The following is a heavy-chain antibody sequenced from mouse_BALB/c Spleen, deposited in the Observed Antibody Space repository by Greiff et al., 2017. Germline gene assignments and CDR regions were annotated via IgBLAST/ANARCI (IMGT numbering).Heavy chain of an antibody. CDR3: ARGGWLLRNYYAMDY. Sequence: QVQLQQSGPGLVAPSQSLSITCTVSGFSLTGYGVNWVRQPPGKGLEWLGMIWGDGSTDYNSALKSRLSISKDNSKSQVFLKMNSLQTDDTARYYCARGGWLLRNYYAMDYWGQGTSVTVSS. CDR1: GFSLTGYG. J-gene: IGHJ4*01. CDR2: IWGDGST. V-gene: IGHV2-6-7*01. D-gene: IGHD2-3*01.